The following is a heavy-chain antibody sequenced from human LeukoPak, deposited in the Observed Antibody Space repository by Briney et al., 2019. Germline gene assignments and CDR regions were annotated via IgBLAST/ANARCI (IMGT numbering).Heavy chain of an antibody. D-gene: IGHD2-15*01. Sequence: ASVKVSCKASGYTFTSYDINWVRQATGQGLEWMGWMNPNSGNTGYAQKFQGRVTMTRNTSISTAYMELRSLRSEDTAVYYCARKFCSGGSCPVDYWGQGTLVTVSS. J-gene: IGHJ4*02. CDR2: MNPNSGNT. CDR1: GYTFTSYD. CDR3: ARKFCSGGSCPVDY. V-gene: IGHV1-8*01.